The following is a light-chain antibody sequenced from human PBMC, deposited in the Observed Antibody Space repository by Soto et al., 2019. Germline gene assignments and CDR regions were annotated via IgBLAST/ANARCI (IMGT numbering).Light chain of an antibody. V-gene: IGLV2-23*02. J-gene: IGLJ1*01. CDR3: CSYAGSSTYV. CDR1: SSEVGYYNL. CDR2: EVN. Sequence: QSALTQPASVSGSPGQSITISCTGTSSEVGYYNLVSWYQHHPGKAPKLIIYEVNKRPSGVSNRFSGSKSGNTASLTISGLQAEDDADYHCCSYAGSSTYVFGTGTKLTVL.